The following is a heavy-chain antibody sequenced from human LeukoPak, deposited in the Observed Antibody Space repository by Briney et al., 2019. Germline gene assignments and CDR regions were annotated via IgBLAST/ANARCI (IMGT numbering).Heavy chain of an antibody. Sequence: SETLSLTCTVSGGSISSSSYYWGWIRQPPGKGLEWIGSIYYSGSTYYNPSLKSRVTISVDTSKNQFSLKLSSVTAADTAVYYCARDNEAYYYDSSGYCPIFDYWGQGTLVTVSS. CDR2: IYYSGST. CDR3: ARDNEAYYYDSSGYCPIFDY. CDR1: GGSISSSSYY. J-gene: IGHJ4*02. D-gene: IGHD3-22*01. V-gene: IGHV4-39*07.